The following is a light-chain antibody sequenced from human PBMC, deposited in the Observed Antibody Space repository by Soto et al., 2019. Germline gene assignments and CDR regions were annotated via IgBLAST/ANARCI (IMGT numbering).Light chain of an antibody. CDR2: GNS. J-gene: IGLJ2*01. CDR1: SSNIGAGYD. CDR3: QSYDSSLGAV. V-gene: IGLV1-40*01. Sequence: QLVLPQPPSVSGAPGQRVTISCTGSSSNIGAGYDVHWYQQLPGTAPKLLIYGNSNRPSGVPDRFSGAKSGTSASLAITGLQAEDEADYYCQSYDSSLGAVFGGGTKLTV.